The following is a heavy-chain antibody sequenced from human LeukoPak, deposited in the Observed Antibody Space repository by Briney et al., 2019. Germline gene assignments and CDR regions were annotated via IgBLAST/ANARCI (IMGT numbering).Heavy chain of an antibody. J-gene: IGHJ1*01. CDR2: IKSKTDGGTT. D-gene: IGHD1-26*01. CDR1: GFTVSSNY. Sequence: PGGSLRLSCAASGFTVSSNYMSWVRQAPGKGLEWVGRIKSKTDGGTTDCAAPVKGRFTISRDDSKNTLYLQMNSLKTEDTAVYYCTIARGSDLQYFQHWGQGTLVTVSS. CDR3: TIARGSDLQYFQH. V-gene: IGHV3-15*01.